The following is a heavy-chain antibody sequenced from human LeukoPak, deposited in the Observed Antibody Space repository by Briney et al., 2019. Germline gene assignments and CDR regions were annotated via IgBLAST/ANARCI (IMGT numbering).Heavy chain of an antibody. Sequence: GGSLRLSCAASGFTFSTYAMYWVRQAPGKGLEWVAVISYDGSNKYYADSVKGRFTISRDNSKNTLYLRMNSLRTEDTAVYYCARGPSTVTTDYFDYWGQGTLVTVSS. J-gene: IGHJ4*02. CDR1: GFTFSTYA. CDR2: ISYDGSNK. V-gene: IGHV3-30-3*01. CDR3: ARGPSTVTTDYFDY. D-gene: IGHD4-17*01.